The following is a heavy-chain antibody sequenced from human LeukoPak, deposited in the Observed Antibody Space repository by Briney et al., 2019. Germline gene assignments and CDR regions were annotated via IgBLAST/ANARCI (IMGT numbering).Heavy chain of an antibody. CDR2: IIPIFGTA. Sequence: SVKVSCKASGGTFISYAISWVRQAPGQGLEWMGGIIPIFGTANYAQKFQGRVTITADESTSTAYMGLSSLRSEDTAVYYCARKGSPADYGGNSYAFDIWGQGTMVTVSS. D-gene: IGHD4-23*01. V-gene: IGHV1-69*13. CDR1: GGTFISYA. J-gene: IGHJ3*02. CDR3: ARKGSPADYGGNSYAFDI.